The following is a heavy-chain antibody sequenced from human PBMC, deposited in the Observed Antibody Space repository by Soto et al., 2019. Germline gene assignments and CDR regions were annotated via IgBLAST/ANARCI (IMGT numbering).Heavy chain of an antibody. CDR2: ISSSSSTI. CDR3: AGGDDSSGWYNYFDY. J-gene: IGHJ4*02. CDR1: GFTFSTYT. V-gene: IGHV3-48*02. Sequence: EVQLVESGGGLVQPGGSLRLSCAASGFTFSTYTMNWVRQAPGKGLEWVSYISSSSSTIYYADSVKGRFTISRDNAKNSLYLEMNSLRDEDTAVYYCAGGDDSSGWYNYFDYCGQGTLVTVSS. D-gene: IGHD6-19*01.